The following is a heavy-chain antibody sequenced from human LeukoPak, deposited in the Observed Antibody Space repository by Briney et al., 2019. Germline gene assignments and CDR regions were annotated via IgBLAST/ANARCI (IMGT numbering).Heavy chain of an antibody. CDR3: ARDILWI. D-gene: IGHD5-12*01. J-gene: IGHJ4*02. CDR2: IKEDGSEK. Sequence: GSLRLSCAASGFSITRDWMTWVRQAPGKGLEWVANIKEDGSEKYYVDSVKGRFTISRDNAKNSLYLQMHSLRVEDTALYYCARDILWIGGQGTLVTVSS. CDR1: GFSITRDW. V-gene: IGHV3-7*01.